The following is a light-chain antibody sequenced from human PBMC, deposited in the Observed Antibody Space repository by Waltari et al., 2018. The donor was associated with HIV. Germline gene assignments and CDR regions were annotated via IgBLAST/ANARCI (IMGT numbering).Light chain of an antibody. CDR1: SLRRNY. CDR3: NSRDSSDNHLV. CDR2: DKN. V-gene: IGLV3-19*01. J-gene: IGLJ3*02. Sequence: SSELTQDPAVSVALGQTVRITCQGDSLRRNYASWYQQKPGQAPVPVIYDKNSRPSGIPDRFSGPSSRNTASLTITGAQAEDEADYYCNSRDSSDNHLVFGGGTKLTVL.